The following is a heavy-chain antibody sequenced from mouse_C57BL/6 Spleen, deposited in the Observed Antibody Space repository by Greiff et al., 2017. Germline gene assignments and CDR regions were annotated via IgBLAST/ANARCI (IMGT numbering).Heavy chain of an antibody. V-gene: IGHV5-6*02. CDR3: ARLTAQATDY. D-gene: IGHD3-2*02. CDR1: GFTFSSYG. J-gene: IGHJ2*01. Sequence: DVMLVESGGDLVKPGGSLKLSCAASGFTFSSYGMSWVRQTPDKRLEWVATISSGGSYTYYPDSVKGRFTISRDNAKNTLYLQMSSLKSEDTAMYYCARLTAQATDYWGQGTTLTVSS. CDR2: ISSGGSYT.